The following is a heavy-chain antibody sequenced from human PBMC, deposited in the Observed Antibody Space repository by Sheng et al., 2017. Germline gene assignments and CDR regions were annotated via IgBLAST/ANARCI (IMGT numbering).Heavy chain of an antibody. J-gene: IGHJ2*01. V-gene: IGHV3-30*02. D-gene: IGHD4-17*01. CDR2: IRYDGSNK. Sequence: QVHLVESGGGVVQPGGSLRLSCAASGFTFSNYGMHWVRQAPGKGLEWVAFIRYDGSNKYYADSVKGRFTISRDNSKNTLYLQMNSLRAEDTAVYYCAKGYGDFEIYWYFDLWGRGTLVTVSS. CDR3: AKGYGDFEIYWYFDL. CDR1: GFTFSNYG.